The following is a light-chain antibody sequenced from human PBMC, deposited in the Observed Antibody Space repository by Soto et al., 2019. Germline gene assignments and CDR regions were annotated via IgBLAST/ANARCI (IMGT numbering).Light chain of an antibody. Sequence: DIVMTQSPLSLPVTPGEPASISCRSSQSLLHSNGYNYLDWYLQKPGQSPQLLIYLGSNRASGVPDRFSGSGSGTDFTLKISRVEAEDVGVYLCMQALQSFTFGQGTRLEIK. CDR2: LGS. V-gene: IGKV2-28*01. CDR3: MQALQSFT. CDR1: QSLLHSNGYNY. J-gene: IGKJ5*01.